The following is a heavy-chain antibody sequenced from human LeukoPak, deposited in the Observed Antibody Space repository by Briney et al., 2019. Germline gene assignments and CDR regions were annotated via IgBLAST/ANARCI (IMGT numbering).Heavy chain of an antibody. J-gene: IGHJ4*02. CDR2: INPSGGST. V-gene: IGHV1-46*01. D-gene: IGHD4/OR15-4a*01. CDR3: ARGRDALPGRAWVLTHYFDY. CDR1: GYTFTSYY. Sequence: GASVKVSCKASGYTFTSYYMHWVRQAPGQGLEWMGIINPSGGSTSYAQKFQGRVTMTRDTSTSTVYMELSSLRSEDTAVYYCARGRDALPGRAWVLTHYFDYWGQGTLVTVSS.